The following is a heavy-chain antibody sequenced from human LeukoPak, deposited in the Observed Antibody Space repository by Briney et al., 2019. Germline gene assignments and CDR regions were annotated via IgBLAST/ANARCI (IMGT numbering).Heavy chain of an antibody. V-gene: IGHV4-59*01. Sequence: PSETLSLTCTVSGGSISSYYWSWIRQPPGKGLEWIGYIHYSGSTNYNPSLKSRVTISVDTSKNQFSLKLSSVTAADTAVYYCARNRDYGDYFDYWGQGTLVTVSS. CDR2: IHYSGST. D-gene: IGHD4-17*01. CDR1: GGSISSYY. CDR3: ARNRDYGDYFDY. J-gene: IGHJ4*02.